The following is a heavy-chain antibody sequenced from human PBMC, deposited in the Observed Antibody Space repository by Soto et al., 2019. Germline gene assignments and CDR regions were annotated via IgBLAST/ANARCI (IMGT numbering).Heavy chain of an antibody. J-gene: IGHJ4*02. CDR2: INDDGSNT. CDR1: GFTFSGYW. V-gene: IGHV3-74*01. CDR3: ARGIGYSAQDC. D-gene: IGHD1-1*01. Sequence: EMQLVESGGGLVQPGGSRRLSCVASGFTFSGYWMHWVRQAPGKGLVWVSRINDDGSNTNYADSVKGRFTISRDNAKNTLYLQMDSLRAEDTAVYFCARGIGYSAQDCWGQGTLVIVSS.